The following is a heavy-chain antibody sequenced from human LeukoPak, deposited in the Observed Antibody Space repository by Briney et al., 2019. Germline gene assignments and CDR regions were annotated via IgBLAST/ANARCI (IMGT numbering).Heavy chain of an antibody. Sequence: PSETLSLTCTVSGGSISSGSYYWSWIRRPAGKGLEWIGRIYTSGSTNYNPSLKSRVTMSVDTSKNQFSLKLSSVTAADTAVYYCARSQPAATDAFDIWGQGTMVTVSS. CDR1: GGSISSGSYY. CDR2: IYTSGST. V-gene: IGHV4-61*02. D-gene: IGHD2-2*01. CDR3: ARSQPAATDAFDI. J-gene: IGHJ3*02.